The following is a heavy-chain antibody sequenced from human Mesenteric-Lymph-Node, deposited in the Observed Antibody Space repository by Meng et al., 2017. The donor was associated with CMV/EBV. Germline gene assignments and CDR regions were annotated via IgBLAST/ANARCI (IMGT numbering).Heavy chain of an antibody. J-gene: IGHJ4*02. D-gene: IGHD6-19*01. CDR2: ISSSGSTI. CDR3: ARDTGSGWIDY. V-gene: IGHV3-11*01. CDR1: GFTFSDYY. Sequence: LSLTCAASGFTFSDYYMSWIRQAPGKGLEWVSYISSSGSTIYYADSVKGRFTISRDNAKNSLYLQMNSLRAEDTAVYYCARDTGSGWIDYWGQGTLVTVSS.